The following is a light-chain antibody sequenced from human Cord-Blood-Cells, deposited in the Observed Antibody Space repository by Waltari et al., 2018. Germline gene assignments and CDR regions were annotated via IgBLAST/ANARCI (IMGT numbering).Light chain of an antibody. CDR3: QQYNNWPRT. CDR2: GAS. Sequence: EIVMTQSPATLSVPPVERATLSCRARQSVSSKLAWYQQKPGQAPRLLIYGASSRATGIPARFSGSGSGTEFTLTISSLQSEDFAVYYCQQYNNWPRTFGQGTKVEIK. J-gene: IGKJ1*01. V-gene: IGKV3-15*01. CDR1: QSVSSK.